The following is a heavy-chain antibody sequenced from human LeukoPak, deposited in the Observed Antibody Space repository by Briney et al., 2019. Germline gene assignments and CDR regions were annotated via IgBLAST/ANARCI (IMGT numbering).Heavy chain of an antibody. J-gene: IGHJ4*02. CDR1: GYTFTSYD. CDR3: AITYDSSGSWDY. CDR2: ISAYNGNT. V-gene: IGHV1-18*01. D-gene: IGHD3-22*01. Sequence: ASVKVSCKASGYTFTSYDINWVRQATGQGLEWMGWISAYNGNTNYAQKLQGRVTMTTDTSTSTAYMELRSLRSDDTAVYYCAITYDSSGSWDYWGQGTLVTVSS.